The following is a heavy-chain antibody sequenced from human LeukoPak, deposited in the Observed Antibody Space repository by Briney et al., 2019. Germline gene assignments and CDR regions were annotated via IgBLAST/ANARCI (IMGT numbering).Heavy chain of an antibody. CDR2: IYSGGST. D-gene: IGHD6-19*01. CDR3: ARARSGWYFDY. Sequence: GGSLRLSCAASGFTVSSNYMSWVRQAPGKGLEWVSVIYSGGSTYYADSVKGRFTISRDNSKNTLYLQMNSLRAEDTAVYYCARARSGWYFDYWGQGTLVTASS. CDR1: GFTVSSNY. J-gene: IGHJ4*02. V-gene: IGHV3-53*01.